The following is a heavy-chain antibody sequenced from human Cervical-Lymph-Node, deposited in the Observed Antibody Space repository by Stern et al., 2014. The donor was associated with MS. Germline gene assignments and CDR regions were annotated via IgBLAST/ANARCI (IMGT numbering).Heavy chain of an antibody. D-gene: IGHD1-14*01. J-gene: IGHJ3*01. Sequence: DQLVESGAEVKKPGASLRVSCKVSGYTLTALSMHWVRQAPGKGLEWLGGYDLEEGNTVYAQSFQGRVTMTEDTSTDTAYMELSSLRSEDTAVYHCAAASRYDALDLWGQGTVVIVSS. CDR2: YDLEEGNT. V-gene: IGHV1-24*01. CDR1: GYTLTALS. CDR3: AAASRYDALDL.